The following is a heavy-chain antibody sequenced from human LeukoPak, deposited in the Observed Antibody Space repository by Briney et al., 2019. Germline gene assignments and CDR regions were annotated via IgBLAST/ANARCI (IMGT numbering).Heavy chain of an antibody. D-gene: IGHD5-18*01. Sequence: EASVKVSCKASGGTFSSYAISWVRQAPGQGLEWMGGIIPIFGTANYAQKFQGRVTITTDESTSTAYMELSSLRSEDTAVYYCARGSRYSYGGGYYFDYWGQGTLVTVSS. CDR2: IIPIFGTA. V-gene: IGHV1-69*05. J-gene: IGHJ4*02. CDR1: GGTFSSYA. CDR3: ARGSRYSYGGGYYFDY.